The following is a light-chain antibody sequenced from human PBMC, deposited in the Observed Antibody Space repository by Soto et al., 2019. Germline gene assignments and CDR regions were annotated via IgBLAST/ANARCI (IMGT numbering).Light chain of an antibody. CDR1: QAIGGN. CDR2: GAS. Sequence: EVVMTQSPATLSVSPGERATLSCRASQAIGGNLAWYQQKGGQAPRLLIHGASTRATGIPARFSGSGSGTEFILNIRNLQSEEFAVYYCQQYNNWPPAFGQGTKVEIK. V-gene: IGKV3-15*01. CDR3: QQYNNWPPA. J-gene: IGKJ2*01.